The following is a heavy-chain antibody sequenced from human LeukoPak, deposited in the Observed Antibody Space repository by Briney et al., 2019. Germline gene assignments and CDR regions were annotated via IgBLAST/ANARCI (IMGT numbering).Heavy chain of an antibody. V-gene: IGHV4-59*08. CDR2: IHSSGHT. D-gene: IGHD3-9*01. CDR1: GGSFSGYY. CDR3: ARQSSDILTGYYRGPYYYYGMDV. Sequence: SETLSLTCAVYGGSFSGYYWSWIRQPPGKGLEYIGFIHSSGHTNYNPSLKSRVTISIDTSKNQFSLKLSSVTAADTAVYYCARQSSDILTGYYRGPYYYYGMDVWGQGTTVTVSS. J-gene: IGHJ6*02.